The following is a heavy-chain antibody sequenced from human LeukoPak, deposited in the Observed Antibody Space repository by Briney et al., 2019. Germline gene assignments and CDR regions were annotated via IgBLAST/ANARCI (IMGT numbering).Heavy chain of an antibody. V-gene: IGHV3-23*01. CDR1: GFTFSSYA. CDR3: AKDRSIGTYYTFDH. D-gene: IGHD1-26*01. CDR2: IRASGVMT. Sequence: GGSLRLSCAASGFTFSSYAMSWVRQAPGKGLEWVSSIRASGVMTYYADSVKGRFTVSRDNSKNSLYLQMSSLTAADTAVYYCAKDRSIGTYYTFDHWGQGTLVTVSS. J-gene: IGHJ4*02.